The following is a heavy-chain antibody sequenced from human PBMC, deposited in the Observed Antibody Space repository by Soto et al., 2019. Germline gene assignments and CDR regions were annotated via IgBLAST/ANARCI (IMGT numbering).Heavy chain of an antibody. J-gene: IGHJ4*02. CDR1: GYTFTSFG. D-gene: IGHD6-6*01. V-gene: IGHV1-18*01. Sequence: VKVACKACGYTFTSFGISWVRQAPGQGLEWMGWISAYNGNTNYAQKLQGGVTMTTDTSTSTAYMELRSLRSDDTAVYYCARTGIAARSFDFWGQGTLVTVSS. CDR2: ISAYNGNT. CDR3: ARTGIAARSFDF.